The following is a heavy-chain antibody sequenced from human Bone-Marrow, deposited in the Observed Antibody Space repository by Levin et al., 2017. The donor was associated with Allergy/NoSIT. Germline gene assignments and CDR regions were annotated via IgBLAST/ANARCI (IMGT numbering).Heavy chain of an antibody. CDR3: ARDRIAVAGRTYDDGMDV. J-gene: IGHJ6*02. CDR1: GGTFSSYA. V-gene: IGHV1-69*01. Sequence: PGESLKISCKASGGTFSSYAISWVRQAPGQGLEWMGGIIPIFGTANYAQKFQGRVTITADESTSTAYMELSSLRSEDTAVYYCARDRIAVAGRTYDDGMDVWGQGTTVTVSS. D-gene: IGHD6-19*01. CDR2: IIPIFGTA.